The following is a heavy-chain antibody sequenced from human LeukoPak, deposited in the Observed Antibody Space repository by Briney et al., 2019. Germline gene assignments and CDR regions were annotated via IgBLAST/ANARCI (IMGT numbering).Heavy chain of an antibody. V-gene: IGHV3-7*03. CDR3: AKDIGAYCSSTSCYTGFDY. D-gene: IGHD2-2*02. CDR2: INQDGSEE. CDR1: GFTFRTYW. J-gene: IGHJ4*02. Sequence: GGSLRLSCAASGFTFRTYWMSWIRQAPGNEPEWVADINQDGSEEYYLQSVQGRFTISRDNAKNSLYLQMNSLRAEDTALYYCAKDIGAYCSSTSCYTGFDYWGQGTLVTVSS.